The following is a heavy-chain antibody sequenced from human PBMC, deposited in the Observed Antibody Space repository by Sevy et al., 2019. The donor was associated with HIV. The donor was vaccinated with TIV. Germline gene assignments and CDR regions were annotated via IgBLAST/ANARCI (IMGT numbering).Heavy chain of an antibody. CDR3: ARGKSGYGYGLDY. V-gene: IGHV3-66*01. CDR2: IYSDGST. J-gene: IGHJ4*02. CDR1: GFPVSSNY. Sequence: GGSLRLSCAASGFPVSSNYMSWVRQAPGKGLEWVSVIYSDGSTYHPDPVKGRFTISRDNSKNTLYLQMNSLRVEDTAVYYCARGKSGYGYGLDYWGQRTLVTVSS. D-gene: IGHD5-18*01.